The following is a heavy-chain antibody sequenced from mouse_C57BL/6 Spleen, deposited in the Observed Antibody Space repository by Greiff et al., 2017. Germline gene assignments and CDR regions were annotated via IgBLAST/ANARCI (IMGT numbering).Heavy chain of an antibody. V-gene: IGHV5-4*01. CDR2: ISDGGSYT. J-gene: IGHJ1*03. CDR3: ARDGGNSWYFDG. D-gene: IGHD2-1*01. Sequence: EVKVVESGGGLVKPGGSLKLSCAASGFTFSSYAMSWVRQTPEKRLEWVATISDGGSYTYYPDNVEGRFTISRDNAKNNLYLQMSHLKSEDTAMYDCARDGGNSWYFDGWGTGTTVTVSS. CDR1: GFTFSSYA.